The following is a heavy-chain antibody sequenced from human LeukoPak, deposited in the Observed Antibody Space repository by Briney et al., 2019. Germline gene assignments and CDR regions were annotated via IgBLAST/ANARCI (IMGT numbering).Heavy chain of an antibody. V-gene: IGHV4-34*01. D-gene: IGHD2-15*01. Sequence: SETLSLTCAVHGGSFSGYYWSWIRQPPGKGLEWIGEINHSGSTNYNPSLKSRVTISVDTSKNQFSLKLSSVTAADTAVYYCARGHEYRLSISRGGYCSGGSCRLYYYYMDVWGKGTTVTVSS. CDR1: GGSFSGYY. CDR2: INHSGST. J-gene: IGHJ6*03. CDR3: ARGHEYRLSISRGGYCSGGSCRLYYYYMDV.